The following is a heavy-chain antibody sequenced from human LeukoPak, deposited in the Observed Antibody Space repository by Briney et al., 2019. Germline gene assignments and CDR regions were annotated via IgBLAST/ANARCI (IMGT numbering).Heavy chain of an antibody. CDR3: VDFWSGP. J-gene: IGHJ5*02. CDR1: GFTVSSNY. Sequence: GVSLRLSCAASGFTVSSNYMSWVRQAPGKGLEWVSVIYSGGSTYYADSVKGRFTISRDNSKNTLYLQMNSLRAEDTAVYYCVDFWSGPWGQGTLVTVSS. V-gene: IGHV3-53*01. CDR2: IYSGGST. D-gene: IGHD3-3*01.